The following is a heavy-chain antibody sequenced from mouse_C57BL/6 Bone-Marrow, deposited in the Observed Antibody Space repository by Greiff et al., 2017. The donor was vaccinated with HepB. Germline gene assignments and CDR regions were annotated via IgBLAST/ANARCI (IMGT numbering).Heavy chain of an antibody. CDR3: ARRGTAQAPHFDD. CDR1: GYAFSSSW. V-gene: IGHV1-82*01. D-gene: IGHD3-2*02. Sequence: QVQLQQSGPELVKPGATVKISCKASGYAFSSSWMNWVKQRPGKGLEWIGRIYPGDGDTNYNGKFKGKATLTADKSSSTAYMQLSSLTSEDSAVYFCARRGTAQAPHFDDWGQGTTLTVSS. J-gene: IGHJ2*01. CDR2: IYPGDGDT.